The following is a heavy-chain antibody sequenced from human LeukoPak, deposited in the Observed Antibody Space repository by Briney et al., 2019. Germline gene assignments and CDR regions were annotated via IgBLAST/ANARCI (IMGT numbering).Heavy chain of an antibody. CDR2: ISYDGSNK. Sequence: GGSLRLSCAASGFTFSSYAMHWVRQAPGKGLEWVAVISYDGSNKYYADSVKGRFTISRDNSKKTLFLQMNSLRAEDTALYYCAKDFGVSTLVVVGDAFDVWGQGTMVTVSS. V-gene: IGHV3-30-3*01. CDR3: AKDFGVSTLVVVGDAFDV. CDR1: GFTFSSYA. D-gene: IGHD3-22*01. J-gene: IGHJ3*01.